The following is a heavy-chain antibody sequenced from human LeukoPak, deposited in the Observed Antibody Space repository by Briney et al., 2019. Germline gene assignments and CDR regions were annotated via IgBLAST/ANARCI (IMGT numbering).Heavy chain of an antibody. V-gene: IGHV4-59*08. CDR3: AREYSSSSGRRAFDF. D-gene: IGHD6-6*01. CDR2: IYYSGST. Sequence: SETLSLTCTVSGGSISSYYWNWIRQPPGKGLEWIGYIYYSGSTNYNPSLKSRVTTLVDTSKNQFSLRLSSVTAADTAVYYCAREYSSSSGRRAFDFWGQGTTVTVSS. CDR1: GGSISSYY. J-gene: IGHJ3*01.